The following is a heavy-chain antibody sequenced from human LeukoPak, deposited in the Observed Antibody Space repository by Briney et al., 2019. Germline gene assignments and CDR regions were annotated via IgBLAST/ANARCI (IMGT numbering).Heavy chain of an antibody. V-gene: IGHV3-7*02. D-gene: IGHD3-16*01. J-gene: IGHJ4*02. CDR1: GFTFSSYW. Sequence: GSLRLSCEASGFTFSSYWMSWVRRAPGTGLEWVTNIKQDGSEKYYVDSVKGRFTISRDNGQNSLYLQMNSLRAEDTAVYYCATHYGGYWGQGTQVTVSS. CDR3: ATHYGGY. CDR2: IKQDGSEK.